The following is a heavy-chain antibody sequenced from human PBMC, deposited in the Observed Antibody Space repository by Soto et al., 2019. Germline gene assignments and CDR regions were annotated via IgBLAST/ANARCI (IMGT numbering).Heavy chain of an antibody. Sequence: QMQLVQSGPEVKKPGTSVKVSCKASGFTFTSSAVQWVRQARGQRIEWIGWIVVGSGNTNYAQKFQERVTITRDMSTSTAYMELSSLRSEDTAVYYCAAGEGDYGDYFAMDVWGQGTTVTVSS. J-gene: IGHJ6*02. CDR1: GFTFTSSA. V-gene: IGHV1-58*01. CDR2: IVVGSGNT. D-gene: IGHD4-17*01. CDR3: AAGEGDYGDYFAMDV.